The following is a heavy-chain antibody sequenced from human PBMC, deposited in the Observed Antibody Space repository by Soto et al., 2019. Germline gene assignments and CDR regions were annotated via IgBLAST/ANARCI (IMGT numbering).Heavy chain of an antibody. Sequence: GGSLRLSCAASGFTFSSYSMNWVRQAPGKGLEWVSSISSSSSYIYYADSVKGRFTISRDNAKNSLYLQMNSLRAEDTAVYYCARDRVGRTKLGIDAFDIWGQGTMVTVSS. J-gene: IGHJ3*02. CDR1: GFTFSSYS. V-gene: IGHV3-21*01. CDR3: ARDRVGRTKLGIDAFDI. D-gene: IGHD7-27*01. CDR2: ISSSSSYI.